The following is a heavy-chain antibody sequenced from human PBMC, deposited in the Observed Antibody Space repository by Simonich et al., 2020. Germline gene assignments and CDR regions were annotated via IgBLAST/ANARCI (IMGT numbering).Heavy chain of an antibody. V-gene: IGHV3-23*01. CDR2: IRGRGGST. D-gene: IGHD1-26*01. Sequence: EVQLLESGGGLVQPGGSLRLSCAASGFTFSSYAMTWVRQATGKGLKWVTAIRGRGGSTYDAYSVKGRFTISRDNSKNTLYLQMNSLRAEDTAVYYCAKDSSLVGATDWFDPWGQGTLVTVSS. CDR1: GFTFSSYA. CDR3: AKDSSLVGATDWFDP. J-gene: IGHJ5*02.